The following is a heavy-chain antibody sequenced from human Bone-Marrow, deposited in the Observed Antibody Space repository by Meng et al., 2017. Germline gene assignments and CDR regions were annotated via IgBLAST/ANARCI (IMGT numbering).Heavy chain of an antibody. D-gene: IGHD1-1*01. Sequence: QLQLQEVGPGLVKPSGTLSLICSVSGGSISSRSYYWGWIRQPPGKGLEWIGTIYYSGSTYYNPALNSRVTISVDTSKNQFSLKLNSVTAADTALYYCATSNALPALNWFDPWGRGTLVTVSS. V-gene: IGHV4-39*07. CDR1: GGSISSRSYY. CDR2: IYYSGST. CDR3: ATSNALPALNWFDP. J-gene: IGHJ5*02.